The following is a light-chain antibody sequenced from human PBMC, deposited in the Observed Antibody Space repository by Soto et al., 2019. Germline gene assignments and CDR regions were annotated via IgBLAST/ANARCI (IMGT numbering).Light chain of an antibody. V-gene: IGKV3D-20*01. CDR1: QGVSSNY. CDR3: QQYGRSPWT. Sequence: EVVLTQSPATLSLSPGERATLSCGTSQGVSSNYLAWYQQKPGLAPRLLIYDASSRATGTADRFSGSGSGTDVTLTISRLEPEDFAVYYCQQYGRSPWTFGHGTKVEIK. CDR2: DAS. J-gene: IGKJ1*01.